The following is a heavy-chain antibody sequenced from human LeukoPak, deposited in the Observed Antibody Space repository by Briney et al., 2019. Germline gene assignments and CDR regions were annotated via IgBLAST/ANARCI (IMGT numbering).Heavy chain of an antibody. D-gene: IGHD2-15*01. CDR2: ISGDGGST. Sequence: GGSLRLSCAASGFTFDDYAMPWVRQAPGKGLEWVSLISGDGGSTYYADSVKGRFTISRDNSKNSLYLQMNSLRTEDTALYYCAKDLRGCSGGSCYSFDYWGQGTLVTVSS. CDR3: AKDLRGCSGGSCYSFDY. CDR1: GFTFDDYA. J-gene: IGHJ4*02. V-gene: IGHV3-43*02.